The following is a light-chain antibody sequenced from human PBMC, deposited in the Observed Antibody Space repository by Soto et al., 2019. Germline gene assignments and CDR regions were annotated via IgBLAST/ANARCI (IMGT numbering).Light chain of an antibody. Sequence: IVMTQSPDSLAVSLGERATINCKSSQSVLYSSNNKNYLAWYQQKPGQPPKLLIYWASTRESGVPDRFSGSGSGTDFTLTISSLQAEDVAVYYCQQYYSTPQTFGQVTTVEIK. CDR3: QQYYSTPQT. CDR1: QSVLYSSNNKNY. J-gene: IGKJ1*01. V-gene: IGKV4-1*01. CDR2: WAS.